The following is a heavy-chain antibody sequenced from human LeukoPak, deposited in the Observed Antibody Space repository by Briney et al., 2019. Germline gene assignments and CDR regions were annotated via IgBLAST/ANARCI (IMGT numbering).Heavy chain of an antibody. V-gene: IGHV3-23*01. Sequence: PGGSLRLSCAASGFTFNNYAMSWVRQAPGKGLEWVSAISGSGGSTYYADSVKGRFTISRDNSKNTLYLQMNSLRAEDTAVYYCAKTGSDIVVVPAALRYYFDYWGQGTLVTVSS. CDR1: GFTFNNYA. D-gene: IGHD2-2*01. J-gene: IGHJ4*02. CDR3: AKTGSDIVVVPAALRYYFDY. CDR2: ISGSGGST.